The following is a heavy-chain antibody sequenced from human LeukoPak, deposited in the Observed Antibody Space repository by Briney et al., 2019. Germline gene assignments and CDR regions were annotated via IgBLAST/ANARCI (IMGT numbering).Heavy chain of an antibody. CDR1: GGSISSGSYY. CDR2: IYTSGST. D-gene: IGHD3-22*01. Sequence: SETLSLTCTVSGGSISSGSYYWSWIRQPAGKGLEWIGRIYTSGSTNYNPSLKSRVTISVDTSKNQFSLKLSSVTAADTAVYYCARGVNYYDSSGYYYLYYFDYWGQGTLVTVSS. J-gene: IGHJ4*02. V-gene: IGHV4-61*02. CDR3: ARGVNYYDSSGYYYLYYFDY.